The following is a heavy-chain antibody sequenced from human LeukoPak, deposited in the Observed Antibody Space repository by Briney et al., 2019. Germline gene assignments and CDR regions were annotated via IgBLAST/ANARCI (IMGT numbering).Heavy chain of an antibody. Sequence: SETLSLTCTVSGDSISSTSYYWDWIRQPPGKGLEWIGSIYNSGTTYYNPSLKSRVTISVDTSKNQFSLKVSSVTAADTAVYYCASRVYGLGSFNYWGQGTLVTVSS. D-gene: IGHD3-10*01. CDR2: IYNSGTT. CDR1: GDSISSTSYY. V-gene: IGHV4-39*01. J-gene: IGHJ4*01. CDR3: ASRVYGLGSFNY.